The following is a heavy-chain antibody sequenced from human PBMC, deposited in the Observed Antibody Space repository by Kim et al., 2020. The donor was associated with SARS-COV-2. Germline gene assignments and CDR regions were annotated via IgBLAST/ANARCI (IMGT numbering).Heavy chain of an antibody. Sequence: TVKGRFTISRDKAKNSLYLQMNTLRAEDTAVYYCARVPYGSGSHYYFDYWGQGTLVTVSS. D-gene: IGHD3-10*01. V-gene: IGHV3-11*05. CDR3: ARVPYGSGSHYYFDY. J-gene: IGHJ4*02.